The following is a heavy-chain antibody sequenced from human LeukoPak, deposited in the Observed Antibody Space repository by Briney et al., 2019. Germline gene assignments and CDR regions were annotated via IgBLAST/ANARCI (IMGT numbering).Heavy chain of an antibody. CDR1: GFTFSGYT. CDR2: ISSSSSYI. Sequence: GGSLRLSCAASGFTFSGYTMNWVRQAPGKGLEWVSSISSSSSYIYQADSVKGRFTISRDNAKKSLYLQMNSLRAEDTAVYYCARGDDYGDSLLDHWGQGTLVTVSS. D-gene: IGHD4-17*01. V-gene: IGHV3-21*01. CDR3: ARGDDYGDSLLDH. J-gene: IGHJ4*02.